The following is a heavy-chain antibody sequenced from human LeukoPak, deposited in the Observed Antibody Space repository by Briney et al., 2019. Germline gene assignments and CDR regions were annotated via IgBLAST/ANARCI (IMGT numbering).Heavy chain of an antibody. J-gene: IGHJ4*02. V-gene: IGHV4-31*03. CDR3: ARIMLSWMEFDC. Sequence: SETLSLTCTVSGGSISNGDHYWSWIRQHPGKGLEWLGHIYYSGSTYYNSSLKSRGIISVETSKNQFSLKRSSVTAADTAVYYCARIMLSWMEFDCWGQGTLVTVSS. D-gene: IGHD5-12*01. CDR1: GGSISNGDHY. CDR2: IYYSGST.